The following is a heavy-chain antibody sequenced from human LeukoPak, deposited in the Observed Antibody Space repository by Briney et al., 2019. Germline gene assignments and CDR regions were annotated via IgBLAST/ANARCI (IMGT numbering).Heavy chain of an antibody. D-gene: IGHD4-17*01. CDR1: GGSISSGGYY. CDR3: ARESTVTTMWTALDI. CDR2: IYYSGST. J-gene: IGHJ3*02. Sequence: SETLSLTCTVSGGSISSGGYYWSWIRQHPGKGLEWIGYIYYSGSTYYNPSLKSRVTISVDTSKNQFSLKLSSVTAADTAVYYCARESTVTTMWTALDIWGQGTMVTVSS. V-gene: IGHV4-31*03.